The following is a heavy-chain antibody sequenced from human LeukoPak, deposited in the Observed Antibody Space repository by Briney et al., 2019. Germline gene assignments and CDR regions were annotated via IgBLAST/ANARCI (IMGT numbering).Heavy chain of an antibody. J-gene: IGHJ4*02. D-gene: IGHD3-22*01. CDR1: GGSISSYY. V-gene: IGHV4-4*08. CDR3: ARDPWFYYASSGYFQA. CDR2: IYTSGST. Sequence: PSETLSLTCTVSGGSISSYYWSWIRQPPGKGLEWIGRIYTSGSTNYNPSLKSRVTISVDTSKNQFSLKLSSVTAADTAVYYCARDPWFYYASSGYFQAWGQGTLVTVSS.